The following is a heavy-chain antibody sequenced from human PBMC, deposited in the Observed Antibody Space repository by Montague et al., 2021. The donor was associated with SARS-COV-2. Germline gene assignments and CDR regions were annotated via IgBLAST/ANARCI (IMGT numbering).Heavy chain of an antibody. CDR3: ARKMDSSFDV. J-gene: IGHJ3*01. D-gene: IGHD2-2*03. Sequence: GASLSSDSLPWHWLRQSPSRGHEWLASTYYRSKWYNDSAPSVSGRATVKPATSRNQFSLHLDSVTPEDTALYFCARKMDSSFDVWGKGTIAFVSS. CDR2: TYYRSKWYN. V-gene: IGHV6-1*01. CDR1: GASLSSDSLP.